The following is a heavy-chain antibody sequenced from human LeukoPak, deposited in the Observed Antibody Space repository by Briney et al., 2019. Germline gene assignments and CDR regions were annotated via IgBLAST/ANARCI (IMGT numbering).Heavy chain of an antibody. Sequence: SETLSLACTVSGGSITNFYWGWIQQPPGTGLEWIGYILYTGITSYNPSLNSRLTMSVDTSINQFSLSLSSVTAADTATYYCVRYLSSGLDLWGQGIPVTVSS. CDR3: VRYLSSGLDL. J-gene: IGHJ5*02. V-gene: IGHV4-59*13. CDR2: ILYTGIT. D-gene: IGHD3-22*01. CDR1: GGSITNFY.